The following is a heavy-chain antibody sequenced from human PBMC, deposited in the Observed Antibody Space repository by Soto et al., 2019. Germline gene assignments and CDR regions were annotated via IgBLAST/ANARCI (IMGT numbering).Heavy chain of an antibody. CDR3: AREGRGYKNDY. D-gene: IGHD5-12*01. CDR1: GFTFSSYW. V-gene: IGHV3-7*01. J-gene: IGHJ4*02. CDR2: IKQDGSEK. Sequence: GGSLRLSCAASGFTFSSYWMSWVRQAPGKGLEWVANIKQDGSEKYYVDSVKGRFTISRDNAKNSLYLQMNSLRAEDTVVYYCAREGRGYKNDYWGQGTLVTVSS.